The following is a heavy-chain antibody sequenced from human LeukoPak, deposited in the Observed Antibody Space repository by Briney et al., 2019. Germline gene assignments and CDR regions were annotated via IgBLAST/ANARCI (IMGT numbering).Heavy chain of an antibody. J-gene: IGHJ4*02. CDR3: AKWGDYDVLTGYYDSDY. CDR1: GFTFSNYA. V-gene: IGHV3-23*01. CDR2: VSGRDTST. D-gene: IGHD3-9*01. Sequence: GASLRLSCAASGFTFSNYAMSWVRQAPGNGLEWVSAVSGRDTSTYYTDSVKGRFTISRDNSKNTLYLQMNSLSAEDTGIYYCAKWGDYDVLTGYYDSDYWGQGTLVTVSS.